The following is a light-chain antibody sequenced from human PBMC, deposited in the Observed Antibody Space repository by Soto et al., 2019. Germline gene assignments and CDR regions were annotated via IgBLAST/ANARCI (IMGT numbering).Light chain of an antibody. Sequence: QSVVTQPAAVSASPGQSITIPCTGTSSDVGSYNLVSWFQQHPGKVPKLLIYEGTKRPSGLSDRFSGSKSGTTASLTISGLQAEDEAHYYCYSYAGENLYVFGTGTKV. CDR1: SSDVGSYNL. CDR2: EGT. J-gene: IGLJ1*01. CDR3: YSYAGENLYV. V-gene: IGLV2-23*01.